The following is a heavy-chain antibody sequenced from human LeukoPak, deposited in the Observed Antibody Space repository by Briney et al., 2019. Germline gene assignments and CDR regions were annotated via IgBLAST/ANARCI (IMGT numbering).Heavy chain of an antibody. D-gene: IGHD6-13*01. CDR3: ARAIAVDY. V-gene: IGHV3-33*01. CDR2: IWYDGSNK. J-gene: IGHJ4*02. Sequence: GGSLRLSCAASGFTFSNYGMHWVRQAPGKGLEWVAVIWYDGSNKYYGDSVKGRFTISRDNSKNTLYLQMNSLRAEDTAVYYCARAIAVDYWGQGTLVTVSS. CDR1: GFTFSNYG.